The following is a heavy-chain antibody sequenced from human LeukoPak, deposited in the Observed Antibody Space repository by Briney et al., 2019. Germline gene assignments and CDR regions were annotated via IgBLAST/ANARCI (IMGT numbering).Heavy chain of an antibody. CDR2: INGDGRTT. V-gene: IGHV3-74*01. D-gene: IGHD1-14*01. J-gene: IGHJ4*02. Sequence: GGSLTLSCAASGFTFSNYWMHWVRHAPGKGLVWVSRINGDGRTTNYADSVKGRFTISRDNAKSTLYLQMNSLSAEDTAVYYCARTGFRSARGDYWGQGTLVSVSS. CDR1: GFTFSNYW. CDR3: ARTGFRSARGDY.